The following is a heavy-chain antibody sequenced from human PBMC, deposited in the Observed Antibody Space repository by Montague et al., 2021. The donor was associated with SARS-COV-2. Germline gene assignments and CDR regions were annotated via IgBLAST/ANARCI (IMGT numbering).Heavy chain of an antibody. D-gene: IGHD3-16*01. CDR3: SRIAFAVIPH. Sequence: CAISGDSDCVEEARWRSDGHTSELHPLWQLGWHFRPNWNYDYAASVAGRVTVNPDTSKNQVSLELRSVTPEDTAVYYCSRIAFAVIPHWGQGTLVTVSS. J-gene: IGHJ4*02. CDR2: WHFRPNWNY. CDR1: GDSDCVEEAR. V-gene: IGHV6-1*01.